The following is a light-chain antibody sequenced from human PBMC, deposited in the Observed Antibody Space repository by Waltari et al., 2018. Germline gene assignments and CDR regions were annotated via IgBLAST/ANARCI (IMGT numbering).Light chain of an antibody. J-gene: IGKJ2*01. CDR2: DAT. CDR1: ESISTW. CDR3: QQANSFPYT. Sequence: DIQMTQSPSSVSASVGDRVTITCRASESISTWLAWYQQKPGKAPKLLVYDATTLQSGVPLSFSGSGSGTDFTLTISSLQPEDFATYYGQQANSFPYTFGQGTNLQIK. V-gene: IGKV1-12*01.